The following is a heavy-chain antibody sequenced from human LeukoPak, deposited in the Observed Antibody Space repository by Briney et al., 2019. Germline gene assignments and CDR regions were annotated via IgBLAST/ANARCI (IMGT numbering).Heavy chain of an antibody. V-gene: IGHV4-34*01. CDR2: VNHRGST. J-gene: IGHJ4*02. Sequence: SETLSLTFAVYGGSFSGLYWSWIRQPPGKGLEWLGEVNHRGSTNYNPSLKSRVAISVDTSNNQFSLRLSSVTAADTAVYYCPRPAVDSRSYYARVHIRGYHFDYWGQGTLVTVSS. D-gene: IGHD3-22*01. CDR3: PRPAVDSRSYYARVHIRGYHFDY. CDR1: GGSFSGLY.